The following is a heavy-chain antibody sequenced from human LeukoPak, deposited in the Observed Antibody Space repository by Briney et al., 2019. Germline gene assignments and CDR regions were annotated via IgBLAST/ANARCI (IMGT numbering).Heavy chain of an antibody. CDR1: GFTFSSYA. Sequence: GGSLRLSCAASGFTFSSYAMSWVRQAPGNGLEWVSAISGSGGSTYYADSVKGRFTISRDNSKNTLYLQMNSLRAEDTAVYYCAKDSSESNMIVVVLDYWGQGTLVTVSS. CDR2: ISGSGGST. CDR3: AKDSSESNMIVVVLDY. J-gene: IGHJ4*02. D-gene: IGHD3-22*01. V-gene: IGHV3-23*01.